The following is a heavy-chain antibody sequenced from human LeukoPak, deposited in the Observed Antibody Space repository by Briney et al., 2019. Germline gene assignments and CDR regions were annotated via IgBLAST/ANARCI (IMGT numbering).Heavy chain of an antibody. Sequence: PGGSLRLSCEASGFRFSSYGMHWVRQAPGKGLEWVAVIWYDGSNKYYADSVKGRFTISRDNSKNTLYLQMNSLRAEDTAVYYCAKEDYTLAYGMDVWGQGTTVTVSS. D-gene: IGHD4-11*01. CDR1: GFRFSSYG. CDR3: AKEDYTLAYGMDV. CDR2: IWYDGSNK. J-gene: IGHJ6*02. V-gene: IGHV3-33*06.